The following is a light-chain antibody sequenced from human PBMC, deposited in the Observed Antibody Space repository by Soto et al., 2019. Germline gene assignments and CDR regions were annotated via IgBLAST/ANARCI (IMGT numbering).Light chain of an antibody. Sequence: EIVLTQSPGILSLSPGERATLSCRASQSVNNNLAWYQQKLGQAPRVLIYGASTRATGIPARFTGSGSGTEFILTITSLQYEDSELYYCQEYNTWQWTLGQGTKVDI. CDR1: QSVNNN. V-gene: IGKV3-15*01. CDR2: GAS. J-gene: IGKJ1*01. CDR3: QEYNTWQWT.